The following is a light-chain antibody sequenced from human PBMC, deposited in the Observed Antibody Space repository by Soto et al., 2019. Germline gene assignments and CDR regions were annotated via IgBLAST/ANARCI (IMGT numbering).Light chain of an antibody. V-gene: IGKV3-15*01. Sequence: EIVLTQSPGTLSLSPGETATLSCRTNQSVSNSYLAWYQQKPGQAPRLLIYGASTRATGIPARFSGSGSGTEFTLTISSLQSEDFAVYYCQQYNNWPPLTFGGGTRWIS. CDR3: QQYNNWPPLT. CDR2: GAS. CDR1: QSVSNSY. J-gene: IGKJ4*01.